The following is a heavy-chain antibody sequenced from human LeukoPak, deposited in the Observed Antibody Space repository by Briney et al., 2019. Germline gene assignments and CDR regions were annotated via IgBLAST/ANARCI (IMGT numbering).Heavy chain of an antibody. Sequence: GASVKVSCKASGYTFTSYDINWVRQATGQGLEWMGWMNPNSGNTGYAQKFQGRVTITRNTSISTAYMELSSLRSEDTAVYYCARGTLVAGDAFDIWGQGTMVTVSS. CDR3: ARGTLVAGDAFDI. D-gene: IGHD6-19*01. V-gene: IGHV1-8*03. CDR1: GYTFTSYD. CDR2: MNPNSGNT. J-gene: IGHJ3*02.